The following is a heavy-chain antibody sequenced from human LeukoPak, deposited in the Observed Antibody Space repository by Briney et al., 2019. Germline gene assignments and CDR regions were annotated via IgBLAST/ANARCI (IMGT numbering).Heavy chain of an antibody. Sequence: GASVKVSCKASGYTFTGYGISWVRQAPGQGLEWMGWISAYNGNTNYAQKLQGRVTMTTDTSTSTAYMELRSLRSDDTAVYYCVVSIQAAAIPAFDSWGQGTLVTVSS. CDR2: ISAYNGNT. CDR1: GYTFTGYG. V-gene: IGHV1-18*01. D-gene: IGHD6-25*01. CDR3: VVSIQAAAIPAFDS. J-gene: IGHJ4*02.